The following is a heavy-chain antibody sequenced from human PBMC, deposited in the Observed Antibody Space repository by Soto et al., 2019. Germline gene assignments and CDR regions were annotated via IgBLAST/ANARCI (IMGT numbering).Heavy chain of an antibody. J-gene: IGHJ4*02. CDR1: GFTFDDYA. V-gene: IGHV3-9*01. CDR2: ISRNGGSI. Sequence: GGSLILSCAASGFTFDDYAMHWVRQAPGKGLDWVSGISRNGGSIGYADSVKGRFTMSRDNAKNTLYLQMNRLSAEDTALYYCVRDGDGFEFDYWGQGALVTVS. CDR3: VRDGDGFEFDY. D-gene: IGHD5-12*01.